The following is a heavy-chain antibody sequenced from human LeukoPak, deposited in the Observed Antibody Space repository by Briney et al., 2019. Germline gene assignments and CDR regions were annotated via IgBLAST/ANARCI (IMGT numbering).Heavy chain of an antibody. J-gene: IGHJ4*02. CDR1: GGSFCVDY. CDR3: ASARGDYYDCSGYYSAFDY. V-gene: IGHV4-34*01. Sequence: SETLSLTCAVRGGSFCVDYCSWVRQPPGKGLEWIGKVNHSGSTNYNPSLKSRVTISVGTSKNQFSLKLSSVTAADTAVYYCASARGDYYDCSGYYSAFDYWGQGTLVTVSS. CDR2: VNHSGST. D-gene: IGHD3-22*01.